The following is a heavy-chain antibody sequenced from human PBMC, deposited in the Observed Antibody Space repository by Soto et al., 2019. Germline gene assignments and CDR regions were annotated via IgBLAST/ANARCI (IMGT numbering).Heavy chain of an antibody. D-gene: IGHD6-13*01. CDR2: IYYGGST. V-gene: IGHV4-59*13. CDR1: GDSINSYY. J-gene: IGHJ4*01. Sequence: SETLSLTCSVSGDSINSYYWSWIRQPPGKELEWIGYIYYGGSTTYNPSLKSRVTISADTSKNQFSLKLTSVTAADTAVYYCARGAIAAQAFDSWGHGTLVTVSS. CDR3: ARGAIAAQAFDS.